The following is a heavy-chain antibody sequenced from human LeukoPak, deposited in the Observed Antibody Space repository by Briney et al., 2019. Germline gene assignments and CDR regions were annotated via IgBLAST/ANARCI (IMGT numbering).Heavy chain of an antibody. CDR1: GYTFTSYY. V-gene: IGHV1-46*01. Sequence: ASVKVSCTASGYTFTSYYMHWVRQAPGQGLEWMGIINPSGGSTSYAQKFQGRVTMTRDTSTSTVYMELSSLRSEDTAVYYCARDRDYYGSGRLSYRFAYWGQGTLVTVSS. J-gene: IGHJ4*02. CDR2: INPSGGST. D-gene: IGHD3-10*01. CDR3: ARDRDYYGSGRLSYRFAY.